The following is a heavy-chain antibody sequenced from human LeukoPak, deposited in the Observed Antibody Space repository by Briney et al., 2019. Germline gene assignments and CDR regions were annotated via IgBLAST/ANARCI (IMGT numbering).Heavy chain of an antibody. CDR3: AKRIQSAMATGY. J-gene: IGHJ4*02. CDR2: IRSEAKSYAT. Sequence: GGSLRLSCAVSDFTFSGSTMHWVRQASGKGLEWVGQIRSEAKSYATAYAASVKGRFTISRDDSKNTAYLQMNSLRAEDTAVYYCAKRIQSAMATGYWGQGTLVTVSS. CDR1: DFTFSGST. V-gene: IGHV3-73*01. D-gene: IGHD5-18*01.